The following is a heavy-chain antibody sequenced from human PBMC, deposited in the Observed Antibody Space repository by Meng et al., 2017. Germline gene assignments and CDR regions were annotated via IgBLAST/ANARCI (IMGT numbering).Heavy chain of an antibody. J-gene: IGHJ4*02. CDR1: GLRFTDAW. Sequence: VQLGEAGGGLVKPGGSLRLSCVASGLRFTDAWMSWVRQAPGKGLECVGRIKRNRDGGTIDYAARVKGRFTISRDESKNTLYLQMDSLITEDTAVYFCATGAAAADHWGQGTLVTVSS. CDR3: ATGAAAADH. CDR2: IKRNRDGGTI. D-gene: IGHD6-13*01. V-gene: IGHV3-15*01.